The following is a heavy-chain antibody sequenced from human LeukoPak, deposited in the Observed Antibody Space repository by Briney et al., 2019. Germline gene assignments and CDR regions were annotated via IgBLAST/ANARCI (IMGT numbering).Heavy chain of an antibody. V-gene: IGHV1-18*01. CDR1: GYTFTTYG. J-gene: IGHJ4*02. D-gene: IGHD2/OR15-2a*01. Sequence: ASVKVSCKASGYTFTTYGISWVRQAPGQGLEWMGWISTYNGHTNYAQKLQGRVTMTTDTSTSTAYMELRSLRSDDTAVYYCARDVYGPTEDPRSMYYFDYWGQGTLVTVSS. CDR3: ARDVYGPTEDPRSMYYFDY. CDR2: ISTYNGHT.